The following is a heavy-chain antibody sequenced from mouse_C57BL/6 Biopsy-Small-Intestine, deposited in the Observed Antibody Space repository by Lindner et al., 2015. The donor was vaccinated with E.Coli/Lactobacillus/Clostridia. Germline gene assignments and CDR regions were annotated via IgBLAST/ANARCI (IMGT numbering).Heavy chain of an antibody. D-gene: IGHD4-1*01. CDR2: IDPEDGET. Sequence: QLQESGAELVKPGASVKLSCTTSGFNIEDYYIHWVKQRTEQGLEWIGRIDPEDGETKYAPQFRGKATITADTSSNTAFLQLSGLTSEDTAVYYCASWDEGFAYWGQGTLVTVSA. J-gene: IGHJ3*01. CDR1: GFNIEDYY. CDR3: ASWDEGFAY. V-gene: IGHV14-2*01.